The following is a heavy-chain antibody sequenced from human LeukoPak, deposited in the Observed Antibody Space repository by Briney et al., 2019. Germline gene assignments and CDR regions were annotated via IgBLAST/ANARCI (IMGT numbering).Heavy chain of an antibody. CDR1: GFTFISYE. CDR2: ISSSGSTI. Sequence: GGSLRLSCAASGFTFISYEMNWVRQAPGKGLEWVSYISSSGSTIYYADSVKGRFTISRDNAKNSLYLQMNSLRAEDTAVYYCARDGSGYYDILTGYYGHYFDYWGQGTLVTVSS. V-gene: IGHV3-48*03. CDR3: ARDGSGYYDILTGYYGHYFDY. D-gene: IGHD3-9*01. J-gene: IGHJ4*02.